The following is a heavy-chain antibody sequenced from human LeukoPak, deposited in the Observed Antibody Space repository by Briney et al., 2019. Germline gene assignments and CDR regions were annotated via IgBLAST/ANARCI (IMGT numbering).Heavy chain of an antibody. CDR1: GYTFTGYY. J-gene: IGHJ4*02. Sequence: SVKVSCKASGYTFTGYYMHWVRQAPGQGLEWMGRIIPIFGTANYAQKFQGRVTITTDESTSTAYMELSSLRSEDTAVYYCARDSSRYYYDSSGYYDYWGQGTLVTVSS. CDR2: IIPIFGTA. V-gene: IGHV1-69*05. CDR3: ARDSSRYYYDSSGYYDY. D-gene: IGHD3-22*01.